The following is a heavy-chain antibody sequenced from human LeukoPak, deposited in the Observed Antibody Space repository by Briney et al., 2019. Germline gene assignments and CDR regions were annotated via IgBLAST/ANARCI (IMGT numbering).Heavy chain of an antibody. CDR3: ASYDSSGPFDH. Sequence: PSETLSLTCSVSGGSINSYYWTWIRQPPGKGPEWIGYIYYSGSTNYNPSLKSRVTISVDTSRTQFSLKLSSVTAADTAVYYCASYDSSGPFDHWGQGTLVTVSS. V-gene: IGHV4-59*01. CDR1: GGSINSYY. CDR2: IYYSGST. D-gene: IGHD3-22*01. J-gene: IGHJ4*02.